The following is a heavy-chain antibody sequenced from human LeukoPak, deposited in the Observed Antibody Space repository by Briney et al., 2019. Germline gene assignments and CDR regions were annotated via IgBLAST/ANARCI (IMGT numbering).Heavy chain of an antibody. CDR2: INHGGST. D-gene: IGHD2-15*01. CDR1: GGSLSGYY. CDR3: ARYGGGTYWHFNL. V-gene: IGHV4-34*01. J-gene: IGHJ2*01. Sequence: PSETLSLTCAVYGGSLSGYYWTWIRQPPGKGLEWIGEINHGGSTNYNPSLKSRVTISVDTSNNQFSLKLSSVTAADTAVYFCARYGGGTYWHFNLWGRGTLVTVSS.